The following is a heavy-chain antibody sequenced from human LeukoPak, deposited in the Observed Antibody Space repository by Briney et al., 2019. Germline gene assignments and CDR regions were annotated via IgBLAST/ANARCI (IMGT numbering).Heavy chain of an antibody. CDR3: ARRRPLGWLLRGGIDY. D-gene: IGHD3-22*01. J-gene: IGHJ4*02. CDR2: IHYSGTT. CDR1: GGSISSSRYY. Sequence: SETLSLTCSVSGGSISSSRYYWGWIRQPPGKGLEWIGSIHYSGTTYYNPSLKSRVTISVDTSKNQFSLKLSSVTAADTAVYYCARRRPLGWLLRGGIDYWGQGTLVTVSS. V-gene: IGHV4-39*07.